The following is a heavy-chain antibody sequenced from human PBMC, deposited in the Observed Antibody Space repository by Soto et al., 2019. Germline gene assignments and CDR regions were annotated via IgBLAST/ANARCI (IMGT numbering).Heavy chain of an antibody. D-gene: IGHD5-12*01. J-gene: IGHJ4*02. V-gene: IGHV1-46*01. CDR3: AREDIVATIDY. Sequence: ASVKVSCKASGYTFTSYYMHWVRQAPGQGLEWMGIINPSGGSTSYAQKFQGRVTMTTDTSTSTAYMELRSLRSDDTAVYYCAREDIVATIDYWGQGTLVTVSS. CDR1: GYTFTSYY. CDR2: INPSGGST.